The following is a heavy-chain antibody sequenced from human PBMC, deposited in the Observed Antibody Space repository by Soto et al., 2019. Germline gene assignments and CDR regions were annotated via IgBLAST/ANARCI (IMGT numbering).Heavy chain of an antibody. D-gene: IGHD1-26*01. CDR2: FDPEDGET. V-gene: IGHV1-24*01. J-gene: IGHJ6*03. Sequence: ASVKVSCKVSGYTLTELSMHWVRQAPGKGLEWMGGFDPEDGETICAQKFQGRVTMTEDTSTDTAYMELSSLRSEDTAVYYCATGTLENYYYYYYMDVWGKGTTVTVSS. CDR3: ATGTLENYYYYYYMDV. CDR1: GYTLTELS.